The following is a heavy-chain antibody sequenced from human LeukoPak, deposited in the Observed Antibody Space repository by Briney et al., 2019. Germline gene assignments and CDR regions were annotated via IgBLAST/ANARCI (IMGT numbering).Heavy chain of an antibody. J-gene: IGHJ5*02. CDR1: GVSISSYY. V-gene: IGHV4-59*01. D-gene: IGHD3-10*01. Sequence: SETLSLTCTVSGVSISSYYWNWVRQPPGKGLEWIGNIYSSGSTDYNPSLKSRVTISLDTSKFQFSLRLNSVTAADTAVYYCARADPNASGYFYRFNWFDPWGQGTLVTLSS. CDR2: IYSSGST. CDR3: ARADPNASGYFYRFNWFDP.